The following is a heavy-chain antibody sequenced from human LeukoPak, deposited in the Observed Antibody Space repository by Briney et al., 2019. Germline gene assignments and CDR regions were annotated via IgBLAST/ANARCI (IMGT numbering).Heavy chain of an antibody. CDR2: IIPIFGTA. CDR3: AKGQPYNYFDY. D-gene: IGHD4-11*01. Sequence: SVRVSCKASGGTFSSYAISWVRQAPGQGLEWMGGIIPIFGTANYAQKFQGRVTITADESTSTAYMELSSLRSEDTAVYYCAKGQPYNYFDYWGQGTLVTVSS. V-gene: IGHV1-69*13. J-gene: IGHJ4*02. CDR1: GGTFSSYA.